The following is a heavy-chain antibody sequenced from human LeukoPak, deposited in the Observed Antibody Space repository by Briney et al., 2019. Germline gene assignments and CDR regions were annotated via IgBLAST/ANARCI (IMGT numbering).Heavy chain of an antibody. D-gene: IGHD5-24*01. CDR3: ARVNREMATITP. CDR2: IYTSGST. Sequence: PSETLSLTCTVSGGSINNYYWSWIRQPAGKGLEWIGLIYTSGSTNYNPSLKSRVTISVDTSKNQFSLKLGSVTAVDTAVYYCARVNREMATITPWGQGTLVTVSS. CDR1: GGSINNYY. J-gene: IGHJ4*02. V-gene: IGHV4-4*07.